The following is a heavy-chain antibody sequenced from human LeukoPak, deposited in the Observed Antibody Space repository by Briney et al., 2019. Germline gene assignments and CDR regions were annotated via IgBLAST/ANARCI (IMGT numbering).Heavy chain of an antibody. V-gene: IGHV3-9*01. CDR2: ISWNSGRR. CDR1: GFTFSSYG. J-gene: IGHJ5*02. D-gene: IGHD1-26*01. CDR3: VKDSLGATHSGNWFDP. Sequence: GRSLRLSCAASGFTFSSYGMHWVRQAPGKGLEWVSGISWNSGRRDYADSVKGRFTISRDNAKNSLYLQMNSLRAEDTALYYCVKDSLGATHSGNWFDPWGQGTLVTVSS.